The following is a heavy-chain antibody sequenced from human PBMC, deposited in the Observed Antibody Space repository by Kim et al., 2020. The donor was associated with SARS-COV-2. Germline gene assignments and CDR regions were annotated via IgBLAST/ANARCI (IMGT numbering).Heavy chain of an antibody. J-gene: IGHJ4*02. D-gene: IGHD3-10*02. V-gene: IGHV4-59*01. CDR3: ARSKFGELLIPFDY. Sequence: PYLQQRVTISVDPSKNQFSLKLSPVTAADTAVYYCARSKFGELLIPFDYWGQGTLVTVSS.